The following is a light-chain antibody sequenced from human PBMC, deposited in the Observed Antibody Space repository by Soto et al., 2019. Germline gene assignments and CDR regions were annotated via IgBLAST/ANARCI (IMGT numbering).Light chain of an antibody. CDR1: QSVSSSY. J-gene: IGKJ1*01. Sequence: EIVLTQSPGTLSLSPGERATLSCRASQSVSSSYLAWYQQKPGQAPRLLISGVSTRAAGIPDRFSGSGSGTDFTLTISRLEPEDFALYYCQQYDRSRTFGQGTKVEIK. V-gene: IGKV3-20*01. CDR2: GVS. CDR3: QQYDRSRT.